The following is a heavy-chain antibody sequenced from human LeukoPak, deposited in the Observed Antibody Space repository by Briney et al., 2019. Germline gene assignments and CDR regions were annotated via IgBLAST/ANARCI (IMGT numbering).Heavy chain of an antibody. D-gene: IGHD5-12*01. J-gene: IGHJ4*02. V-gene: IGHV1-2*02. Sequence: ASVKVSCKASGYTFTGYYVHWVRQAPGQGLQWIGWINPYSGGTDYAQKFQGRVTMTSDTSISTVFMELNSLRSDDTAVYFCARGGRGGQYSGFDFGDSWGQGTLVTVSS. CDR2: INPYSGGT. CDR3: ARGGRGGQYSGFDFGDS. CDR1: GYTFTGYY.